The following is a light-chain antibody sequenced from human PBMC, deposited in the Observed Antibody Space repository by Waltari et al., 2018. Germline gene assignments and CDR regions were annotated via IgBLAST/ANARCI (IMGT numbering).Light chain of an antibody. CDR3: SSYTSSSTWV. CDR1: SSDVGIHNY. J-gene: IGLJ3*02. CDR2: EVS. V-gene: IGLV2-14*01. Sequence: QSALTQPASVSGSPGQSISISCTGTSSDVGIHNYVSWYQQYPGKAPKLMIYEVSNRPSGVSNRFSGSKSGNTASLTISGLQAEDEADYYCSSYTSSSTWVFGGGTKLTVL.